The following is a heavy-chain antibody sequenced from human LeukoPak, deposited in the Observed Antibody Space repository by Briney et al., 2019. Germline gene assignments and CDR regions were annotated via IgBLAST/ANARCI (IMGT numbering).Heavy chain of an antibody. CDR3: AKGGTFGDWWPFDY. D-gene: IGHD2-8*02. J-gene: IGHJ4*02. V-gene: IGHV3-30*18. CDR1: GFTFSSYG. CDR2: ISYDGSNK. Sequence: QTGGSLRLSCAASGFTFSSYGMHWVRQAPGKGLEWMAVISYDGSNKYYADSVKGRFTISRDNSKNTLYLQMNSLRAEDTAVYYCAKGGTFGDWWPFDYWGQGTLVTVSS.